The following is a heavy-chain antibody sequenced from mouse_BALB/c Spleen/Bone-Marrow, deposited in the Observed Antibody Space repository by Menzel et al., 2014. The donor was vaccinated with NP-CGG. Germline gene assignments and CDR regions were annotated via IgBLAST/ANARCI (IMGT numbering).Heavy chain of an antibody. V-gene: IGHV2-5-1*01. CDR1: GFSLTNYG. CDR3: AKGHYGSSPFAY. CDR2: IWRGGAT. Sequence: QVQLQQSGPSLVQPSQSLSITCTVSGFSLTNYGIYWVRQSPGKGLEWLGVIWRGGATDYNAALMSRLSITKDNSKSQAFFKMNSLQADDTAIYYCAKGHYGSSPFAYWGQGTLVTVSA. D-gene: IGHD1-1*01. J-gene: IGHJ3*01.